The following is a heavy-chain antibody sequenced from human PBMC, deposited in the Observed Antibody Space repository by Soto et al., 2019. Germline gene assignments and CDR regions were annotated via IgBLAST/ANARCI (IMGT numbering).Heavy chain of an antibody. V-gene: IGHV3-74*01. D-gene: IGHD4-4*01. CDR3: ERDSNGDY. CDR1: GFTFSNYW. CDR2: IDHDGPT. Sequence: EVQLVESGGGLVQPGGSLRLSCAGSGFTFSNYWMHWVRQAPGKGLEWVSRIDHDGPTDYADSVRGRFTISRDNAENTLYLQMNSLRPEDTAVYYCERDSNGDYWGQGTLVIVSS. J-gene: IGHJ4*02.